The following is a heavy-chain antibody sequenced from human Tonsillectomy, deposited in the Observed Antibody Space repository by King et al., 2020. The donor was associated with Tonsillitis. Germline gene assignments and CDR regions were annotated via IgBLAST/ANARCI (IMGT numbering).Heavy chain of an antibody. CDR2: IRGSGGST. CDR1: GFTFSSYA. Sequence: VQLVESGGGLVQPGGSLRLSCAASGFTFSSYAMSWVRQAPGKGLEWVSAIRGSGGSTYYADSVKGRFTISRDNSKNTLYLQMNSLRAEETAVYYCAKDSNPPTNIRFLEWLLSRGFDYWGQGTLVTVSS. V-gene: IGHV3-23*04. D-gene: IGHD3-3*01. J-gene: IGHJ4*02. CDR3: AKDSNPPTNIRFLEWLLSRGFDY.